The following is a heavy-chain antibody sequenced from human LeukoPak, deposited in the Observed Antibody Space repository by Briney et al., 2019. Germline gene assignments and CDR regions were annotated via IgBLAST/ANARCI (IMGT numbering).Heavy chain of an antibody. CDR1: GGSISSSSYY. CDR2: IYYSGST. CDR3: ASPRNLVSTIFY. Sequence: SETLSLTCTVSGGSISSSSYYWGWIRQPPGKGLEWIGSIYYSGSTYYNPSLKSRVTISVDTSKNHFSLKLSSVTAADTAVYYCASPRNLVSTIFYWGQGTLVTVSS. J-gene: IGHJ4*02. D-gene: IGHD5/OR15-5a*01. V-gene: IGHV4-39*07.